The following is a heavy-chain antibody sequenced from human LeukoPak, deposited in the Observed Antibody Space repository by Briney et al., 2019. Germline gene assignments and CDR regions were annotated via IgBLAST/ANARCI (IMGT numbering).Heavy chain of an antibody. Sequence: ASVKVSCKASGYTFTNYAMNWVRQAPGQGLEWMGWINTNTGNPTYAQGFTGRFVFSLDTSVTTAYLQISSLKAEDTAVYYCARERNDCYGSSGCVGDSYMDVWGKGTTVTVSS. CDR2: INTNTGNP. J-gene: IGHJ6*03. D-gene: IGHD3-22*01. V-gene: IGHV7-4-1*02. CDR3: ARERNDCYGSSGCVGDSYMDV. CDR1: GYTFTNYA.